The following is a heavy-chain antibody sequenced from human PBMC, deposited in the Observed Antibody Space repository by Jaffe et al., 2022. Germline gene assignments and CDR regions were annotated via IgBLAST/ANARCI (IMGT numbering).Heavy chain of an antibody. D-gene: IGHD2-2*01. CDR2: ISGSGGST. Sequence: EVQLLESGGGLVQPGGSLRLSCAASGFTFSSYAMSWVRQAPGKGLEWVSAISGSGGSTYYADSVKGRFTISRDNSKNTLYLQMNSLRAEDTAVYYCANIPLPGEQETNDYWGQGTLVTVSS. J-gene: IGHJ4*02. CDR3: ANIPLPGEQETNDY. V-gene: IGHV3-23*01. CDR1: GFTFSSYA.